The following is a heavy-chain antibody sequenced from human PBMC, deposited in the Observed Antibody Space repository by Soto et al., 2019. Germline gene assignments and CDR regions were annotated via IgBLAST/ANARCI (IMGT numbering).Heavy chain of an antibody. J-gene: IGHJ4*02. D-gene: IGHD4-17*01. Sequence: SGPTLVNPTQTLTLTCTFSGFSLSTSGVGVGWIRQPPGKALEWLALIYWNDDKRYSPSLKSRLTITKDTSKNQVVLTMTNMDPVDTATYYCARPLTNYGDFVGPFDYWGQGALVTVSS. CDR1: GFSLSTSGVG. CDR3: ARPLTNYGDFVGPFDY. CDR2: IYWNDDK. V-gene: IGHV2-5*01.